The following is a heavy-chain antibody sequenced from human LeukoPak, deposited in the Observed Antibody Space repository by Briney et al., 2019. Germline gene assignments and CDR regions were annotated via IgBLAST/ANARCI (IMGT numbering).Heavy chain of an antibody. Sequence: GGSLRLSCAASGLTFSGSAMLWVRQASGKGREWVTRIRSKANSYATPYAASVKGRFTISRDDSKNTAYLQMNSLKTEDTAVYYCSGSYVYNWFDPWGQGTLVTVSS. J-gene: IGHJ5*02. V-gene: IGHV3-73*01. CDR1: GLTFSGSA. CDR2: IRSKANSYAT. D-gene: IGHD3-10*01. CDR3: SGSYVYNWFDP.